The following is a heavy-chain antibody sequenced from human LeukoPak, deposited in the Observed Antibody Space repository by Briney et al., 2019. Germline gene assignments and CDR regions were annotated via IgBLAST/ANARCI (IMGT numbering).Heavy chain of an antibody. V-gene: IGHV1-69*13. Sequence: ASVKVSCKASGGTFSSYAISWVRQAPGQGLEWMGGIIPIFGTANYAQKFQGRVTITADESTSTAYMELSSLRSEDTAVYYCASLLGSFDIVVVPAANWGQGTLVTVSS. CDR1: GGTFSSYA. D-gene: IGHD2-2*01. J-gene: IGHJ4*02. CDR2: IIPIFGTA. CDR3: ASLLGSFDIVVVPAAN.